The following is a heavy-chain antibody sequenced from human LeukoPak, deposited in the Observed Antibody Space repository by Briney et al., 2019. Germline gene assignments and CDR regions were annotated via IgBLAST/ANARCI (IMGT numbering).Heavy chain of an antibody. CDR3: ARVSGSSGWYYFDY. J-gene: IGHJ4*02. D-gene: IGHD6-19*01. CDR2: VYYSGRT. CDR1: GDSVSSDSYY. Sequence: SETLSLTCAVSGDSVSSDSYYWHWIRRSPGKGLEWVGFVYYSGRTKYNPSLKSRVAMSIDTSKNQFSLKLSSVTAADTAVYYCARVSGSSGWYYFDYWGQGTLVTVSS. V-gene: IGHV4-61*01.